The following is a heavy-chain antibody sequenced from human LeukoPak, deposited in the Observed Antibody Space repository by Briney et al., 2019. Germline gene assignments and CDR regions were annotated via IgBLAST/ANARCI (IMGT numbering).Heavy chain of an antibody. D-gene: IGHD1-1*01. CDR3: AKGGLNWNYYYY. J-gene: IGHJ4*02. V-gene: IGHV3-23*01. CDR1: GFTFSSYA. Sequence: GGSLRLSCAASGFTFSSYAMSWVRQAPGKGLEWVSAISGSGGSTYYADSVKGRFTISRDNSKNPLYLQMNSLRAEDTAVYYCAKGGLNWNYYYYWGQGTLVTVSS. CDR2: ISGSGGST.